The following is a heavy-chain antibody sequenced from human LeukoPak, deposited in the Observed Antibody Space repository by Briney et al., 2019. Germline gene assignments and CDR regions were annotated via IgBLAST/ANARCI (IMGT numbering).Heavy chain of an antibody. CDR2: IHHDGSNK. V-gene: IGHV3-30*02. J-gene: IGHJ4*02. Sequence: EGSLRLSCAASGFTFSSYGMHWVRQAPGKGLDWVAFIHHDGSNKYYADSVRGRFTISRDNSKNTLYLQMNSLRAEDTAVYYCARGYSSSWYVDGVGYWGQGTLVTVSS. CDR3: ARGYSSSWYVDGVGY. CDR1: GFTFSSYG. D-gene: IGHD6-13*01.